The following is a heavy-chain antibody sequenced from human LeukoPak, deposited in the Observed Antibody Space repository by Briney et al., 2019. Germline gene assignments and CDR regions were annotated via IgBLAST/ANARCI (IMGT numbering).Heavy chain of an antibody. D-gene: IGHD6-19*01. J-gene: IGHJ3*02. V-gene: IGHV5-51*01. Sequence: GESLKISCKGSGYSFTSYWIGWVRQMPGKGLEWMGIIYPGDSDTRYSPSFQGQVTISADKSISTAYLQWSSLKASDTAMYYCARLSGVLAVAGSAFDIWGQGTMVTVSS. CDR1: GYSFTSYW. CDR3: ARLSGVLAVAGSAFDI. CDR2: IYPGDSDT.